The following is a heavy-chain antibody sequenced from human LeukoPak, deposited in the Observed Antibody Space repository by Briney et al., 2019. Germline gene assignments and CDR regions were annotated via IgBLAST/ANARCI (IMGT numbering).Heavy chain of an antibody. CDR3: AKVAVTTVTTSFDY. V-gene: IGHV3-74*01. J-gene: IGHJ4*02. CDR1: GFTFSRYW. Sequence: GRSLRLSCAASGFTFSRYWMHWVRQAPGKGLVWVSFIRSDGSTTYADSVKGRFTISRDNAKNTLYLQMNSLRAEDTAVYYCAKVAVTTVTTSFDYWGQGTLVTVSS. D-gene: IGHD4-11*01. CDR2: IRSDGSTT.